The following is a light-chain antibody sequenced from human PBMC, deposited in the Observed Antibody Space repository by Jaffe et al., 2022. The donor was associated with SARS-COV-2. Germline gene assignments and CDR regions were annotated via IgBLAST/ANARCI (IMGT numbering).Light chain of an antibody. V-gene: IGKV2-28*01. CDR2: WGS. CDR3: MQALQTPPYT. Sequence: DIVMTQSPLSLSVTPGEPASISCRSSQSLLHSNGYNYLDWYLQKPGQSPQLLIYWGSNRASGVPDRFSGSGSGTDFTLKIRRVEAEDVGVYYCMQALQTPPYTFGQGTKLEIK. J-gene: IGKJ2*01. CDR1: QSLLHSNGYNY.